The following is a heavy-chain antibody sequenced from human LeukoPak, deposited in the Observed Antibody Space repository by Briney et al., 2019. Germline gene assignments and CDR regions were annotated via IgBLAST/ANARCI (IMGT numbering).Heavy chain of an antibody. CDR2: VGTGGSA. D-gene: IGHD3-22*01. Sequence: GGSLRLSCAASGFTFSNYAMTWVRQAPGKGLEWVSSVGTGGSAYYAESVKGRFTISRDNSKNTMYLQMNSLRAEDTAMYYCARGMIGPECWGQGTLVTVSS. J-gene: IGHJ4*02. CDR1: GFTFSNYA. V-gene: IGHV3-23*01. CDR3: ARGMIGPEC.